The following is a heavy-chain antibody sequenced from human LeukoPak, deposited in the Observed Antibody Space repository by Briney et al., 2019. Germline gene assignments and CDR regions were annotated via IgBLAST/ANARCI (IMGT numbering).Heavy chain of an antibody. J-gene: IGHJ6*03. CDR3: AREAYYYYYMDV. CDR2: INTNTGNP. V-gene: IGHV7-4-1*02. Sequence: ASVKVSCKASGYIFDIYALIWVRQAPGQGLEVMGWINTNTGNPTYAQGFTGRFVFSLDTSVSTAYLQISSLKAEDTAVYYCAREAYYYYYMDVWGKGTTVTVSS. CDR1: GYIFDIYA.